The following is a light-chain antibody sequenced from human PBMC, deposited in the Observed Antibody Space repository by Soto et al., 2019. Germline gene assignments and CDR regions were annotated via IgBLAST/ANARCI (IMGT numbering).Light chain of an antibody. J-gene: IGKJ4*01. CDR2: GAS. V-gene: IGKV1-27*01. CDR1: QGFSNS. Sequence: DIQMTQSPSSLTASIGDRVTISCRASQGFSNSLAWYQQKPGKVPTLLIYGASILPSGVPSRFSGSGSGTEFTLTISYLQPEDVATYFCQKYDSAPLTFGGGTKVEIK. CDR3: QKYDSAPLT.